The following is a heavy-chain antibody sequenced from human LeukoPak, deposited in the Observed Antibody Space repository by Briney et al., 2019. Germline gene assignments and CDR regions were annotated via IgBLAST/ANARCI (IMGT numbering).Heavy chain of an antibody. CDR1: GGSISSYY. V-gene: IGHV4-59*08. CDR3: ARIGVRCSSTSCYAIDY. Sequence: PSETLSLTCTVSGGSISSYYWSWIRQPPGKGLEWIGYIYYSGSTNYNPSLKSRVTISVDMSKNQFSLKLSSVTAAGTAVYYCARIGVRCSSTSCYAIDYWGQGTLVTVSS. CDR2: IYYSGST. D-gene: IGHD2-2*01. J-gene: IGHJ4*02.